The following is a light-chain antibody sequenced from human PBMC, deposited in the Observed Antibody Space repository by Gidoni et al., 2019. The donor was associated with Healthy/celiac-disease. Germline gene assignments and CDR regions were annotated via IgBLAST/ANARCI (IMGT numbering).Light chain of an antibody. J-gene: IGKJ4*01. CDR1: QSIGSS. CDR2: YAS. CDR3: HQSSSLPLT. Sequence: EIVLTQSPDFQSVTPKEKVTITCRASQSIGSSLHWYQQKTDESPKLLIKYASQSFSGVPSRFSGSGSGTDVTITINSLEAEDDATYYCHQSSSLPLTFGGGTKVEIK. V-gene: IGKV6-21*01.